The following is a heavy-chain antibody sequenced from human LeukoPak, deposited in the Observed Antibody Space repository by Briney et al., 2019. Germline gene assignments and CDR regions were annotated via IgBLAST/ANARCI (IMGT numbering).Heavy chain of an antibody. CDR3: ARGPTMVRGVTFNWFDP. D-gene: IGHD3-10*01. CDR2: ISAYNGNT. V-gene: IGHV1-18*01. Sequence: ASVKVSCKASGYIFTSYGISWVRQAPGQGLEWMGWISAYNGNTNYVQKFQGRVTMTTDISTSTAYMELRSLRSDDTAVYYCARGPTMVRGVTFNWFDPWGQGTLVTVSS. CDR1: GYIFTSYG. J-gene: IGHJ5*02.